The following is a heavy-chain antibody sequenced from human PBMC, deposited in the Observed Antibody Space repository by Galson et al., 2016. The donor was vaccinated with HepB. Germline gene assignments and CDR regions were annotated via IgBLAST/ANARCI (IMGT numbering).Heavy chain of an antibody. J-gene: IGHJ4*02. CDR3: ARDTSSNMRADW. Sequence: SLRLSCAASGFSVSDDYMSWVRQAPGKGLEWVSIIYSDGRTYYADSVKGRFTITRDSTRNTLYLQMNSLSPDDTAVYYWARDTSSNMRADWWGQGTLVTVSS. CDR2: IYSDGRT. V-gene: IGHV3-53*01. CDR1: GFSVSDDY. D-gene: IGHD3-16*01.